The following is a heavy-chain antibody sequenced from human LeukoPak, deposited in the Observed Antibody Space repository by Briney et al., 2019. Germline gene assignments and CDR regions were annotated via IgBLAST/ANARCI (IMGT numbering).Heavy chain of an antibody. D-gene: IGHD7-27*01. CDR3: ARGGLPGGFDY. J-gene: IGHJ4*02. CDR1: GFTVSNSW. Sequence: GGSLRLSCAASGFTVSNSWMFWVRQAPGKGLMYVSEINNDGNRIRYVDSVKGRFTISRDGAKNTLFLQMNSLRDDDTAMYYCARGGLPGGFDYWGQGILVTVS. CDR2: INNDGNRI. V-gene: IGHV3-74*01.